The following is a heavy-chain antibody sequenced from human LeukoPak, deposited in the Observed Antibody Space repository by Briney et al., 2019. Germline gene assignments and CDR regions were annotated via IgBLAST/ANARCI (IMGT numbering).Heavy chain of an antibody. CDR1: GFTFSSYA. CDR2: ISGSGGST. V-gene: IGHV3-23*01. J-gene: IGHJ3*02. CDR3: ARGLRYFDWLLYRNAFDI. D-gene: IGHD3-9*01. Sequence: QPGGSLRLSCAASGFTFSSYAMSWVRQAPGKGLEWVSAISGSGGSTYYADSVKGRFTISRDNAKNSLYLQMSSLRAEDTAVYYCARGLRYFDWLLYRNAFDIWGQGTMVTVSS.